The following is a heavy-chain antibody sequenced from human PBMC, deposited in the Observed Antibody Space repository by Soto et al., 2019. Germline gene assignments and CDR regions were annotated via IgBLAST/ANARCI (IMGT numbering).Heavy chain of an antibody. Sequence: SETLSLTCTVSGGSISSYYWSWIRQPPGKGLEWIGYTYYSGSTNYNPSLKSRVTISVDTSKNQFSLKLSSVTAADTAVYYCVGDCGSSCSHDAFGIRGQGTMVAVSS. D-gene: IGHD6-13*01. CDR1: GGSISSYY. CDR3: VGDCGSSCSHDAFGI. V-gene: IGHV4-59*01. CDR2: TYYSGST. J-gene: IGHJ3*02.